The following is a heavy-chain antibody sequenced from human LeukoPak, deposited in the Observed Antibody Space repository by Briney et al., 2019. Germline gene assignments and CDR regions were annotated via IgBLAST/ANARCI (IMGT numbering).Heavy chain of an antibody. V-gene: IGHV4-34*01. D-gene: IGHD1-26*01. CDR3: ARERRGSYCLQLYYYYYMDV. J-gene: IGHJ6*03. CDR2: INHSGST. CDR1: GGSFSGYY. Sequence: SETLSLTCAVYGGSFSGYYWSWIRQPPGKGLEWIGEINHSGSTNYNPSLKSRVTISVDTSKNQFSLKLSSVTAADTAVYYCARERRGSYCLQLYYYYYMDVWGKGTTVTVSS.